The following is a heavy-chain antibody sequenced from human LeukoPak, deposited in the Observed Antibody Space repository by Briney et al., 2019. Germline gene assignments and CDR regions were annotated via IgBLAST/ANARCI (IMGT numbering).Heavy chain of an antibody. CDR3: ARDPEGPAPPFDY. CDR1: GGTFSSYA. V-gene: IGHV1-69*04. J-gene: IGHJ4*02. D-gene: IGHD2-2*01. CDR2: IIPILGIA. Sequence: GSSVKVSCKASGGTFSSYAISWVRQAPGQGLEWMGRIIPILGIANYAQKFQGRVTITADKSTSTAYMELSSLRSEDTAVYYCARDPEGPAPPFDYWGQGTLVTASS.